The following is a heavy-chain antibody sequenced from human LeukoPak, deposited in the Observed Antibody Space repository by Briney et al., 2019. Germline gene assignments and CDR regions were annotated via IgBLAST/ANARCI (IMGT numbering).Heavy chain of an antibody. CDR2: ISGSGTI. V-gene: IGHV4-4*07. CDR3: ARDSGTTGEVKFDP. J-gene: IGHJ5*02. D-gene: IGHD3-10*01. CDR1: GGSIHSY. Sequence: PSETLSLTCTVSGGSIHSYWSWIRQPAGRGLEWIGRISGSGTITYNPALQSRLTISIDTSKNQFSLKLMSVTAADTAVYYCARDSGTTGEVKFDPWGQGTLVTVSS.